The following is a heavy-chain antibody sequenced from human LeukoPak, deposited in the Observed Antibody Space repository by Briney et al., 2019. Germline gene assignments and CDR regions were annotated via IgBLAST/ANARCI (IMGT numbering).Heavy chain of an antibody. CDR2: IYYSGST. J-gene: IGHJ4*02. Sequence: SETLSLTCTVSGGSISSSSYYWGWIRQPPGKGLEWIVSIYYSGSTYYNPSLKSRVTISVDTSKNQFSLKLSSVTAADTAVYYCASHHQTYYYDSSGYYQIDYWGQGTLVTVSS. CDR1: GGSISSSSYY. CDR3: ASHHQTYYYDSSGYYQIDY. D-gene: IGHD3-22*01. V-gene: IGHV4-39*01.